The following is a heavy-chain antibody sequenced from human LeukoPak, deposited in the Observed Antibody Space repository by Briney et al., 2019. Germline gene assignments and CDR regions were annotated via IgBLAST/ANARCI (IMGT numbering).Heavy chain of an antibody. CDR1: GYSFTSYW. D-gene: IGHD6-13*01. Sequence: GESLQISCKGSGYSFTSYWIGWVRQMPGKGLEWMGIIYPGDSDTRYSPSFQGQVTISADKSISTAYLQWSSLKASDTAMYYCARHGPAAGSYYYYYYYMDVWGKGTTVTVSS. CDR2: IYPGDSDT. CDR3: ARHGPAAGSYYYYYYYMDV. V-gene: IGHV5-51*01. J-gene: IGHJ6*03.